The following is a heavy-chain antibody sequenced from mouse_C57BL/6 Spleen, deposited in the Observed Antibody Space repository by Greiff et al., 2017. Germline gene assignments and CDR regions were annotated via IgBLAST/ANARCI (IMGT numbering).Heavy chain of an antibody. CDR2: IDPSDSYT. CDR1: GYTFPSYW. CDR3: ARGPPMDY. V-gene: IGHV1-69*01. J-gene: IGHJ4*01. Sequence: QVHVKQPGAELVMPGASVKLSCKASGYTFPSYWMHWVKQRPGQGLEWIGEIDPSDSYTNYNQKFKGKSTLTVDKSSSTAYLQLSSLTSEDSAVYYCARGPPMDYWGQGTSVTVSS.